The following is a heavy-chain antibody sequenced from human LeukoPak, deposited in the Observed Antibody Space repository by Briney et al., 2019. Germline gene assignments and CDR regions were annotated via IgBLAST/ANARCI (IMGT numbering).Heavy chain of an antibody. D-gene: IGHD6-13*01. Sequence: SETLSLTCTVSGVSISSNYWSWIRQPPGKGLEWIGYIYYSGSTNYNPSLKSRVTISVDTSKNQFSLKLTSVTAADTAVYYCATGGGGIAAGPWGQGILVTVSS. CDR2: IYYSGST. V-gene: IGHV4-59*01. CDR1: GVSISSNY. J-gene: IGHJ5*02. CDR3: ATGGGGIAAGP.